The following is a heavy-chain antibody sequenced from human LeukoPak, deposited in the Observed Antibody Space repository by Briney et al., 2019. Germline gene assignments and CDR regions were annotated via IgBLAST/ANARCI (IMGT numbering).Heavy chain of an antibody. CDR3: ARQYSSGVLPHEPFDY. CDR2: MNPNSGNT. Sequence: ASVKVSCKASGYTFTSYDINWVRQATGQGLEWMGWMNPNSGNTGYAQKFQGRVTMTRNTSISTAYMELSSLRSEDTAVYYCARQYSSGVLPHEPFDYWGQGTLVTVSS. CDR1: GYTFTSYD. V-gene: IGHV1-8*01. D-gene: IGHD6-19*01. J-gene: IGHJ4*02.